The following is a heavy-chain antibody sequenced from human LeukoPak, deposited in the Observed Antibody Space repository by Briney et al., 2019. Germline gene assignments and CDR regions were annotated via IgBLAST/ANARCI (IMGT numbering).Heavy chain of an antibody. CDR1: GITFSRHS. CDR2: IGSSRRYI. Sequence: PGGSLRLSCEVSGITFSRHSMNWVRQAPGKGLEWVASIGSSRRYIYHAYSVRGRFTISGDNAEKSLYLEMNSLRVEDTAVYYCTRGLEYSSTDAFDIWGQGIMVTVSS. D-gene: IGHD6-6*01. V-gene: IGHV3-21*01. CDR3: TRGLEYSSTDAFDI. J-gene: IGHJ3*02.